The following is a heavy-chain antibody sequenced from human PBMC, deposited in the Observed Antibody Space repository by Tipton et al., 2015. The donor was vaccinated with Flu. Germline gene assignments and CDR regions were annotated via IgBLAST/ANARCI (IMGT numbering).Heavy chain of an antibody. CDR1: GFTFSSYS. CDR3: ARDHGGTTVYFYYGMDV. CDR2: ISSSSSYI. D-gene: IGHD1-7*01. J-gene: IGHJ6*02. V-gene: IGHV3-21*01. Sequence: SLRLSCAASGFTFSSYSMNWVRQAPGKGLEWVSSISSSSSYIYYADSVKGRFTISRDNAKNSLYLQMNSLRAEDTAVYYCARDHGGTTVYFYYGMDVWGQGPTVPVSS.